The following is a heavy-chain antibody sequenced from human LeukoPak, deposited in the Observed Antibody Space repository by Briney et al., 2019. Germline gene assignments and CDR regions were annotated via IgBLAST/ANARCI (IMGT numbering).Heavy chain of an antibody. CDR2: IKTDGSTT. D-gene: IGHD2-15*01. CDR1: GFTFSSYA. CDR3: ALAGYQTDWFDS. Sequence: PGGSLRLSCAASGFTFSSYAMSWVRQAPGKGLEWVSRIKTDGSTTNYADSVKGRFTISRDNAKNTLYLQMNSLRAEDTAVYYCALAGYQTDWFDSWGQGTLVTVSS. V-gene: IGHV3-74*01. J-gene: IGHJ5*01.